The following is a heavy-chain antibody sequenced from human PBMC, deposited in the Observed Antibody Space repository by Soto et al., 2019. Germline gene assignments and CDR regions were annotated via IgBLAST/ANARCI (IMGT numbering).Heavy chain of an antibody. D-gene: IGHD5-18*01. CDR1: GGSVSSGNHY. V-gene: IGHV4-61*01. Sequence: QVQLQESGPGLVKPSETLSLTCTVSGGSVSSGNHYWSWIRQPPGKELEFIAFVFYSGSDNYNPPLKSRISTSISTSKNQFSLNLRSVTAADTAVYYCARGRGYGYGIDYWGQGALVTVSS. CDR2: VFYSGSD. CDR3: ARGRGYGYGIDY. J-gene: IGHJ4*02.